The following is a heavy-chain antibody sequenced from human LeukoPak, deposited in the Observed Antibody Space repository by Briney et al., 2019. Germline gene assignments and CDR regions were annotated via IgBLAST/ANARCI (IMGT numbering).Heavy chain of an antibody. CDR1: GFTFSSYA. V-gene: IGHV3-23*01. Sequence: GGSLRLSCAASGFTFSSYAMSWVRQAPGKGLEWVSAISGSGGSTYYADSVKGRFTISRDNSKNTLYLQMNSLRAEDTAVYYCARDVRYDGYVDYWGQGTLVTVSS. CDR2: ISGSGGST. J-gene: IGHJ4*02. CDR3: ARDVRYDGYVDY. D-gene: IGHD3-10*02.